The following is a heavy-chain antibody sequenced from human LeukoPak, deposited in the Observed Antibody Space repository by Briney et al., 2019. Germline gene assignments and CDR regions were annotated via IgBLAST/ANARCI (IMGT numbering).Heavy chain of an antibody. Sequence: PGGSLRLSCAASGFTFSSYAMSWVRQAPGKGLEWVSAISGSGGSTYYADSVKGRFTISRDNSKNTLYLQMNSLRAEDTAVYYCAKGGYYYDSSGYYKTFDYWGQGTLVTVSS. CDR2: ISGSGGST. D-gene: IGHD3-22*01. CDR1: GFTFSSYA. V-gene: IGHV3-23*01. CDR3: AKGGYYYDSSGYYKTFDY. J-gene: IGHJ4*02.